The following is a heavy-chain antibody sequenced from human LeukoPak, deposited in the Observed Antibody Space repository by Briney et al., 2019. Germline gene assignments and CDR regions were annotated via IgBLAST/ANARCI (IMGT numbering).Heavy chain of an antibody. Sequence: PGGSLRLSCAASGFTFSTYSMSWVRPAPGKGLELFSLISGSGGSTYYADSVKGRFTISRDNGKNTLSLQMNSLRAEDTALYYCAKERLTTTTFDSWGRGTLVTVSS. J-gene: IGHJ4*02. V-gene: IGHV3-23*01. CDR2: ISGSGGST. CDR3: AKERLTTTTFDS. D-gene: IGHD4-11*01. CDR1: GFTFSTYS.